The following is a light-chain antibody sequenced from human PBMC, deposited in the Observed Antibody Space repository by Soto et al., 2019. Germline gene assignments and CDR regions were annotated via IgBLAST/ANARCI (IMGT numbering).Light chain of an antibody. CDR1: QSISNF. Sequence: DIQMTQSPSSLSASVGDRVTITCRASQSISNFLAWYQQKRGKVPKLLISAASTLQSGVPSRFSGSGSGTDVTLTITSLQPDDVATYYCQKYSSVITFGEGTRLEI. J-gene: IGKJ5*01. CDR3: QKYSSVIT. CDR2: AAS. V-gene: IGKV1-27*01.